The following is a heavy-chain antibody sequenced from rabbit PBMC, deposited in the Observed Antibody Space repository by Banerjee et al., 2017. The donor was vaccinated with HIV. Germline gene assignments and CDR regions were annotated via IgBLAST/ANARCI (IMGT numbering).Heavy chain of an antibody. D-gene: IGHD4-2*01. J-gene: IGHJ4*01. CDR1: GFSFSSSYY. CDR3: ARDYADSYYYFDL. Sequence: QSLEESGGDLVKPGASLTLTCTASGFSFSSSYYMCWVRQAPGKGLELIACIYTSSGSTWYASWVNGRFTISRSTSLNTVDLKMTSLTAADTATYFCARDYADSYYYFDLWGQGTLVTVS. V-gene: IGHV1S43*01. CDR2: IYTSSGST.